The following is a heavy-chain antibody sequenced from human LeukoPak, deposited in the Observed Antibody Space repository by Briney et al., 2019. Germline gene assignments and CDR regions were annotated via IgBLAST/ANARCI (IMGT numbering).Heavy chain of an antibody. CDR2: IIPIFGIA. CDR3: AAATTLGGWNDVRVDYYYYGMDV. Sequence: SVKVSCKASGGTFSSYAISWVRQAPGQGLEWMGRIIPIFGIANYAQKFQGRVTITADKSTSTAYMELSSLRSEDTAVYYCAAATTLGGWNDVRVDYYYYGMDVWGQGTTVTVSS. CDR1: GGTFSSYA. D-gene: IGHD1-1*01. V-gene: IGHV1-69*04. J-gene: IGHJ6*02.